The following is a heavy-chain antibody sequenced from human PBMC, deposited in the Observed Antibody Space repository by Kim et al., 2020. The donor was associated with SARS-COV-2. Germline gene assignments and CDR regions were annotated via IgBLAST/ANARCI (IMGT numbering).Heavy chain of an antibody. CDR2: ISYDGSNK. CDR1: GFTFSSYG. CDR3: AREYGDYVLDYFDY. J-gene: IGHJ4*02. D-gene: IGHD4-17*01. V-gene: IGHV3-33*05. Sequence: GGSLRLSCAASGFTFSSYGMHWVRQAPGKGLEWVAVISYDGSNKYYADSVKGRFTISRDNSKNTLYLQMNSLRAEDTAVYYCAREYGDYVLDYFDYWGQGTLVTVSS.